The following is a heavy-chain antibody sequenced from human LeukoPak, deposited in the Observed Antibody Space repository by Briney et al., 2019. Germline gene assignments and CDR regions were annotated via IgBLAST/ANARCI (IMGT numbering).Heavy chain of an antibody. CDR2: TYYRSRWYS. Sequence: SQTLSLNCAISGDSVSSTNAAWNWIRQSPSRGLEWLGRTYYRSRWYSEYARSVKSRITIDPDTSKNQFSLQLNSVTPEDAAVYYCARTKGHLDLWGRGTLVTVSS. D-gene: IGHD2-8*01. J-gene: IGHJ2*01. CDR1: GDSVSSTNAA. V-gene: IGHV6-1*01. CDR3: ARTKGHLDL.